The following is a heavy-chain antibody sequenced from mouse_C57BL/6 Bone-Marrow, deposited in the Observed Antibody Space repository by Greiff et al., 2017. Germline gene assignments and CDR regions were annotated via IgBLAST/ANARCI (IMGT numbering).Heavy chain of an antibody. D-gene: IGHD2-12*01. CDR3: ARKSNDDY. J-gene: IGHJ2*01. CDR1: GYTFTSYW. CDR2: IDPSDSYT. Sequence: VQLQQPGAELVKPGASVKLSCKASGYTFTSYWMQWVKQRPGQGLEWIGEIDPSDSYTNYNQKFKGKATLTVDTSSSTAYMQLSSLTSEDSAVYYCARKSNDDYWGQGTTLTVSS. V-gene: IGHV1-50*01.